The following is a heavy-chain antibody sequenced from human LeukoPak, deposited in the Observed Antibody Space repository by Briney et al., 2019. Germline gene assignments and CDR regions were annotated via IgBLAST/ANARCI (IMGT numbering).Heavy chain of an antibody. J-gene: IGHJ3*02. D-gene: IGHD1-26*01. CDR3: ATVRYSGSYQRRVSAFDI. CDR1: GYTFTSYG. V-gene: IGHV1-18*01. CDR2: ISAYNGNT. Sequence: ASVKVSCKASGYTFTSYGISWVRQAPGQGLEWMGWISAYNGNTNYAQKLQGRVTMTTDTSTSTAYMELRSLRSDDTAVYYCATVRYSGSYQRRVSAFDIWGQGTMVTVSS.